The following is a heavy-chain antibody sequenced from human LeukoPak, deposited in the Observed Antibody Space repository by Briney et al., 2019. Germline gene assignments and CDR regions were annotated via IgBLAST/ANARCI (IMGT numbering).Heavy chain of an antibody. D-gene: IGHD3-16*01. CDR3: ARGIRSPLFDY. CDR2: INTYNGDT. Sequence: GASVKVSCKASGYTFTHYGITWVRQAPGQGLAWMGWINTYNGDTKCAQKLQGRVTMTTDTSTSTAFMELRSLRSDDSAVYYCARGIRSPLFDYWGLGTLATVSP. V-gene: IGHV1-18*01. CDR1: GYTFTHYG. J-gene: IGHJ4*02.